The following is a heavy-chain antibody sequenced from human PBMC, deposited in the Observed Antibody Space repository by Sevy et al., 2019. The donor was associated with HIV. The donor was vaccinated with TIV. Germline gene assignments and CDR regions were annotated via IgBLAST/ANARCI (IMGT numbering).Heavy chain of an antibody. V-gene: IGHV3-48*01. D-gene: IGHD5-12*01. Sequence: GGSLRLSCAASGFTFSNYNMNWVRQAPGKGLEWASYISSSSNTIYYADSVKGRFTISKDNDKNSLYLEMNSLRAEGTAVYYCAREGGYSDQGMDVWGLGTTVTVSS. CDR3: AREGGYSDQGMDV. CDR1: GFTFSNYN. CDR2: ISSSSNTI. J-gene: IGHJ6*02.